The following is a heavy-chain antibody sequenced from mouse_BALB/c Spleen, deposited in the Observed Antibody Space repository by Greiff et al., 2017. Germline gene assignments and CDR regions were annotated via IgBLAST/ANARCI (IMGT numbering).Heavy chain of an antibody. D-gene: IGHD1-1*01. V-gene: IGHV1-69*02. CDR1: GYTFTSYW. Sequence: QVQLQQPGAELVKPGASVKLSCKASGYTFTSYWMHWVKQRPGQGLEWIGEIDPSDSYTNYNQKFKGKATLTVDKSSSTAYMQLSSLTSEDSAVYYCARGGYYGSSSLYAMDYWGQGTSVTVSS. J-gene: IGHJ4*01. CDR3: ARGGYYGSSSLYAMDY. CDR2: IDPSDSYT.